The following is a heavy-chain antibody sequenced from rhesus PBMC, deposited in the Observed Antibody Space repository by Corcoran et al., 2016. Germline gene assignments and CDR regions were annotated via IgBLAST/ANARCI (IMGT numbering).Heavy chain of an antibody. D-gene: IGHD4-4*01. Sequence: QLQLQESGPGLVKPSETLSVTCAVSGGSISSSYWSWIRQAPGKGLEWIGYIYGSGSSTNYNPSLKRRVTLSVDMSKNQLSLELSSVTAADTAVYCCASGGYGSYLTTDYFDYWGQGVLVTVSS. CDR1: GGSISSSY. V-gene: IGHV4-169*02. CDR3: ASGGYGSYLTTDYFDY. CDR2: IYGSGSST. J-gene: IGHJ4*01.